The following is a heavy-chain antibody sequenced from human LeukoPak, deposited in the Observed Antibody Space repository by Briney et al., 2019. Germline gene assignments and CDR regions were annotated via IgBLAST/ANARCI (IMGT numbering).Heavy chain of an antibody. V-gene: IGHV4-34*01. CDR2: INHSGST. CDR3: ARTEYSRNKIVFFDY. D-gene: IGHD6-6*01. Sequence: PSETLSLTCAVYGGSFSGYYWSWIRQPPGKGLEWIGEINHSGSTNYNPSLKSRVTISVDTSKNQFSLKLSSVTAADTAVYYCARTEYSRNKIVFFDYWGQGTLVTVSS. J-gene: IGHJ4*02. CDR1: GGSFSGYY.